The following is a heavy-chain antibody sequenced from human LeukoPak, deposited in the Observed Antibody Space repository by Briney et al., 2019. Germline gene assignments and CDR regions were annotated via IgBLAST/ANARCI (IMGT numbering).Heavy chain of an antibody. D-gene: IGHD2-15*01. CDR1: GFTFGSYA. Sequence: PGGSLRLSCAASGFTFGSYAMSWVRQAPGKGLEWVSAISGSGGSTYYADSVKGRFTISRDNSKNTLYLQMNSLRAEDTAVYYCAKDGSGGVFGTDVWGQGTTVTVSS. V-gene: IGHV3-23*01. CDR2: ISGSGGST. J-gene: IGHJ6*02. CDR3: AKDGSGGVFGTDV.